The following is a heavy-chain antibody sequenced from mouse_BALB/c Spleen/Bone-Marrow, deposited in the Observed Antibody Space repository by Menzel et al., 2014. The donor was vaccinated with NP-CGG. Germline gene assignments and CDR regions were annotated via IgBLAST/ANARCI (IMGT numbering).Heavy chain of an antibody. J-gene: IGHJ3*01. V-gene: IGHV2-9*02. Sequence: QVQLQQSGPGLVAPSQSLSITCTVSGFSLTSYGVHWVRQPPGKGLEWLGVIWAGGSTNYNSALMSRLSISKDNSKSQVFLKMNSLQTDDTAMYYCARDLYYDYDEGLAYWGQGTLVTVSA. CDR3: ARDLYYDYDEGLAY. CDR2: IWAGGST. D-gene: IGHD2-4*01. CDR1: GFSLTSYG.